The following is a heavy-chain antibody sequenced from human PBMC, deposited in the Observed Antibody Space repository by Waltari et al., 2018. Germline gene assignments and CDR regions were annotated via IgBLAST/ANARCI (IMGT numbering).Heavy chain of an antibody. D-gene: IGHD2-21*01. J-gene: IGHJ3*02. Sequence: EAQLLESGGGLAQPGGSLRLSCAASGFSFSTYVMNWVRQAPGKGREWGASSSGRGGTHYADSVKGRFTVSRDNSKNTLYLQMNSLGDEDTAVYYCARDHKVYSAFDIWGQGTMVTVSS. V-gene: IGHV3-23*01. CDR3: ARDHKVYSAFDI. CDR2: SSGRGGT. CDR1: GFSFSTYV.